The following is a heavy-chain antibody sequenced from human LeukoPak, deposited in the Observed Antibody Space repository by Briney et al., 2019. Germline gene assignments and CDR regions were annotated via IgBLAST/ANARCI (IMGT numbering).Heavy chain of an antibody. CDR1: GFTFSSYS. J-gene: IGHJ4*02. CDR2: ISNDANYI. V-gene: IGHV3-21*01. Sequence: PGGSLRLSCAASGFTFSSYSMNWVRQAPGKGLEWVSSISNDANYIYYTDSLKGRFTISRDNAKNSLHLQMNSLRAEDTAVYYCVRWKGTSSYYWGQGTLVTVSS. D-gene: IGHD3-10*01. CDR3: VRWKGTSSYY.